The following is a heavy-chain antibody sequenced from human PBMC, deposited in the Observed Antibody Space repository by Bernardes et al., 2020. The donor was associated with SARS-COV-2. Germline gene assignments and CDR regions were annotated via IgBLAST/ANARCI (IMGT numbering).Heavy chain of an antibody. D-gene: IGHD6-6*01. J-gene: IGHJ5*02. CDR3: AREYSTSSRLNWFDP. V-gene: IGHV4-34*01. CDR1: GESFSDYY. Sequence: ETLSLTCAVYGESFSDYYWTWIRQPPGKGLEWIGEIYHSGSTNYNPSLKSRVTISVDTSKNQFSLKLNSVTAADTAVYYCAREYSTSSRLNWFDPWGQGTLVTGSS. CDR2: IYHSGST.